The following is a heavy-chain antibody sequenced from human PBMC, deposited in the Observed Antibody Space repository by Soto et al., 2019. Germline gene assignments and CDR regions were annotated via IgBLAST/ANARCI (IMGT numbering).Heavy chain of an antibody. CDR1: GFTVSNNY. J-gene: IGHJ4*02. CDR3: ATPPGGGGY. D-gene: IGHD3-10*01. CDR2: IYSGGYT. V-gene: IGHV3-53*01. Sequence: EVQLVESGGGLIQPGGSLRLSCAVSGFTVSNNYMSWVRQAPGKGLEGVSVIYSGGYTAYGDSVKGRFTISRDNSKNTPYIQKNRRGAADPAVFSGATPPGGGGYWGQGTLVTVSS.